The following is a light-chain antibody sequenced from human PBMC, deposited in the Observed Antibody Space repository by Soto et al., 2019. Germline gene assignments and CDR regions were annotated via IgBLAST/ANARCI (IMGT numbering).Light chain of an antibody. CDR3: QQYQPYST. Sequence: DIKMTQSPSTLLASVRYSVTITCRASQSISVWLAWYQRKAGKAPHRLIYKASRSESGVPSRFSGSGSETVFTLTISGLQPGDSTSYDCQQYQPYSTFGQGTKV. CDR1: QSISVW. V-gene: IGKV1-5*03. CDR2: KAS. J-gene: IGKJ1*01.